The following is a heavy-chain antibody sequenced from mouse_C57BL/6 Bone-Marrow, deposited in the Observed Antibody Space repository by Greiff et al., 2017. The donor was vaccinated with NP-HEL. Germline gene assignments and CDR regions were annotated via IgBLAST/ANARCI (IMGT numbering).Heavy chain of an antibody. V-gene: IGHV1-26*01. Sequence: EVQLVESGPELVKPGASVKISCKASGYTFTDYYMNWVKQSHGKSLEWIGDINPNNGGTSYNQKFKGKATLTVDKSSSTAYMELRSLTSEDSAVYYCARRSSFWFAYWGQGTLVTVSA. CDR1: GYTFTDYY. CDR3: ARRSSFWFAY. CDR2: INPNNGGT. D-gene: IGHD1-1*01. J-gene: IGHJ3*01.